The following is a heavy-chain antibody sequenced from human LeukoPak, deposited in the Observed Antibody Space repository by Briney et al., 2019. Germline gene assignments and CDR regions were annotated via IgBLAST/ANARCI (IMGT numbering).Heavy chain of an antibody. Sequence: SETLSLTCNVSGGSISNRAYYWAWIRQPPGKGLEWIGSIYYSGSTYYNPSLKSRVTISVDTSKNQFSLKLSSVTAADTAVYYCASYSFMITRVFDYWGQGILVTVSS. CDR1: GGSISNRAYY. D-gene: IGHD3-16*01. CDR2: IYYSGST. CDR3: ASYSFMITRVFDY. V-gene: IGHV4-39*07. J-gene: IGHJ4*02.